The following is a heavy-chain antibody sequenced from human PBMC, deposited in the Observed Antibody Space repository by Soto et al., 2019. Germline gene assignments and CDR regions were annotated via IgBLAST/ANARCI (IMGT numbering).Heavy chain of an antibody. D-gene: IGHD4-17*01. Sequence: SETLSLTCAVYGGSFSGYYWSWIRQPPGKGLEWIGEINHSGSTNYNPSLKSRVTISVDTSKNQFSLKLSSVTAADTAVYYCARGSSDYGDYVLMGGSDIWGQGTMVTVSS. V-gene: IGHV4-34*01. CDR1: GGSFSGYY. CDR3: ARGSSDYGDYVLMGGSDI. CDR2: INHSGST. J-gene: IGHJ3*02.